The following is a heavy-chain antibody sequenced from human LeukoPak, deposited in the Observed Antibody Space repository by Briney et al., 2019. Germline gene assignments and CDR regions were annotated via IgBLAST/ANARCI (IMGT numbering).Heavy chain of an antibody. CDR3: ARTWFYYGSGLDY. V-gene: IGHV3-23*01. CDR2: ISGSGGST. CDR1: GFTFSSYG. J-gene: IGHJ4*02. D-gene: IGHD3-10*01. Sequence: PGGPLRLSCAASGFTFSSYGMSWVRQAPGKGLEWVSAISGSGGSTYYADSVKGRFTISRDNSKNTLYLQMNSLRAEDTAVYYCARTWFYYGSGLDYWGQGTLVTVSS.